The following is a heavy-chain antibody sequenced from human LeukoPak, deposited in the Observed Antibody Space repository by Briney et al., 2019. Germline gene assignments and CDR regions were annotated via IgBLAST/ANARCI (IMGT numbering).Heavy chain of an antibody. CDR2: INPSGGST. V-gene: IGHV1-46*01. CDR3: ARAALTIAAAGRDYYYYYYYMDV. D-gene: IGHD6-13*01. Sequence: ASVKVSCKASGYTFTGYYMHWVRQAPGQGLEWMGIINPSGGSTSYAQKFQGRVTMTRDTSTSTVYMELSSLRSEDTAVYYCARAALTIAAAGRDYYYYYYYMDVWGKGTTVSISS. CDR1: GYTFTGYY. J-gene: IGHJ6*03.